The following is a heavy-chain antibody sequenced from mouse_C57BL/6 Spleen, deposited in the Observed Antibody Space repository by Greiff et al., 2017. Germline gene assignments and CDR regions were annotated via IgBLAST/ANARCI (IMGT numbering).Heavy chain of an antibody. Sequence: VQLQQPGAELVKPGASVKLSCKASGYTFTSYWMHWVKQRPGQGLEWIGMIYPNSGSTNYNEKFKSKATLTVDKSSSTAYMQLSSLTSEDTAVXYCARSEDYYGSSYIGCAMDYWGQGTSVTVSS. CDR3: ARSEDYYGSSYIGCAMDY. J-gene: IGHJ4*01. V-gene: IGHV1-64*01. CDR2: IYPNSGST. D-gene: IGHD1-1*01. CDR1: GYTFTSYW.